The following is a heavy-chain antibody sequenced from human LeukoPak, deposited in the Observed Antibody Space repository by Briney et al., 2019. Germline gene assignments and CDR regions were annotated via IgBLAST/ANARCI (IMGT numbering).Heavy chain of an antibody. J-gene: IGHJ6*04. CDR1: GGSFRRYA. CDR2: IMPVLDTG. D-gene: IGHD1-1*01. V-gene: IGHV1-69*06. CDR3: AARDNGNDLLSYHAMDV. Sequence: SVKVSCKASGGSFRRYAFAWVRQAPGQGLQWMGGIMPVLDTGSYAQGFQGRVTITADRSTSTAYMELRSLRPEDTALYYCAARDNGNDLLSYHAMDVWGNGTTVTVSS.